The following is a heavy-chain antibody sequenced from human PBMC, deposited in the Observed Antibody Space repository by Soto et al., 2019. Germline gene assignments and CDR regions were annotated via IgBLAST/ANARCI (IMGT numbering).Heavy chain of an antibody. CDR2: INPSGGST. CDR3: ARDFDDSSGYPGWFDP. CDR1: GYTFTSYY. Sequence: ASVKVSCKASGYTFTSYYMHWVRQAPGQGLEWMGIINPSGGSTSYAQKFQGRVTMTRDTSTSTVYMELSSLRSEDTAVYYCARDFDDSSGYPGWFDPWGQGTRVTVSS. J-gene: IGHJ5*02. V-gene: IGHV1-46*01. D-gene: IGHD3-22*01.